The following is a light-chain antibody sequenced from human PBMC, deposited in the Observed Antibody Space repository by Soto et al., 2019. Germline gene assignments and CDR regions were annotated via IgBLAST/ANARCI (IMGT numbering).Light chain of an antibody. V-gene: IGKV3-20*01. CDR3: QQYCISLWR. Sequence: EIVLTQSPGTLSLSPGERATLSCKASQSVSSSYLALYQQTPGQAPRLLIYGASSRATGIPDRCSGSGSGTDFPLTISRLETEDCAVYYCQQYCISLWRFLQGTKVVIK. J-gene: IGKJ1*01. CDR1: QSVSSSY. CDR2: GAS.